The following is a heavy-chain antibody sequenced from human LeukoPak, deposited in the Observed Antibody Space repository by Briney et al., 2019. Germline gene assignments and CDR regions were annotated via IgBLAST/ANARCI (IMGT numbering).Heavy chain of an antibody. D-gene: IGHD5-12*01. J-gene: IGHJ3*02. CDR1: GFTFSSYA. V-gene: IGHV3-23*01. Sequence: GGSLRLSCAASGFTFSSYAMSWVRQAPGKGLEWVSAISGSGGSTYYADSVKGRFTISRDKSKNTLYLQMNSLRAEDTAVYYCARVQGETLPTNAFDIWGQGTMVTISS. CDR2: ISGSGGST. CDR3: ARVQGETLPTNAFDI.